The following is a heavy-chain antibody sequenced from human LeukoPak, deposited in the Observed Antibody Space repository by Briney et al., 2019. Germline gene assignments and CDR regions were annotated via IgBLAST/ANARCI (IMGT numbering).Heavy chain of an antibody. CDR2: ISWNSGSI. Sequence: GGSLRLSCAASGFTFDDYAMHWVRQAPGKGLEWVSGISWNSGSIGYADSVKGRFTISRDNAKNSLYLQMNSLRAEDTALYYCAKDTHYGDYARFDYWGQGTLVTVSS. J-gene: IGHJ4*02. CDR1: GFTFDDYA. CDR3: AKDTHYGDYARFDY. D-gene: IGHD4-17*01. V-gene: IGHV3-9*01.